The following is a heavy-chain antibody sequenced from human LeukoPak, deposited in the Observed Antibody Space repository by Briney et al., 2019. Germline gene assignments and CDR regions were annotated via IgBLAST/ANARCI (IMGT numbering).Heavy chain of an antibody. CDR3: ARHVPYYDILTGYYKSTWFDP. D-gene: IGHD3-9*01. Sequence: SETLSLTCTVSGGPISSSSYYWGWIRQPPGKGLEWIGSIYYSGSTYYNPSLKSRVTISVDTSKNQFSLKLSSVTAADTAVYYCARHVPYYDILTGYYKSTWFDPWGQGTLVTVSS. CDR2: IYYSGST. J-gene: IGHJ5*02. CDR1: GGPISSSSYY. V-gene: IGHV4-39*01.